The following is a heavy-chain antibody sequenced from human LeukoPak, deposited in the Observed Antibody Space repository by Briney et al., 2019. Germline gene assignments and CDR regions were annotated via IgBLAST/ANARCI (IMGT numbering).Heavy chain of an antibody. CDR1: GGSISSGSYY. V-gene: IGHV4-61*02. D-gene: IGHD2-2*01. CDR3: ARVSVVVPAAMVDV. Sequence: SETLSLTCTVSGGSISSGSYYWSWIRQPAGKGLEWFGRIYTSGSTNYNPSLKSRVTISVDTSKNQFSLKLSSVTAADTAVYYCARVSVVVPAAMVDVWGKGTTVTVSS. J-gene: IGHJ6*04. CDR2: IYTSGST.